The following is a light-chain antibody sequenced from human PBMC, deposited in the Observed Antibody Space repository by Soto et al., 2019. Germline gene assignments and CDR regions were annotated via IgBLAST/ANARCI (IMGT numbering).Light chain of an antibody. Sequence: EIVMTQSPVTLSVSPGGRATLSCRASQSVSNNLAWYQQKPGQAPRLLIYGASTRATGIPGSFSGSGSGTEFTLTISSLQSEDFAVYYFQQFNTWPPVTFGGGTKVEIK. CDR1: QSVSNN. V-gene: IGKV3-15*01. CDR2: GAS. J-gene: IGKJ4*01. CDR3: QQFNTWPPVT.